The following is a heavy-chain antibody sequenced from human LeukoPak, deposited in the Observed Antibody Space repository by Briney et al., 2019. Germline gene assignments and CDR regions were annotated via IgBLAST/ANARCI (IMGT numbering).Heavy chain of an antibody. CDR3: ARVREGRYCSSTSCYYYYYMDV. D-gene: IGHD2-2*01. V-gene: IGHV3-11*01. J-gene: IGHJ6*03. Sequence: GGSLRLSCAASGFTFSDYYMSWIRQAPGRGLEWVSYISSSGSTIYYADSVKGRFTISRDNAKNSLYLQMNSLRAEDTAVYYCARVREGRYCSSTSCYYYYYMDVWGKGTTVTVSS. CDR1: GFTFSDYY. CDR2: ISSSGSTI.